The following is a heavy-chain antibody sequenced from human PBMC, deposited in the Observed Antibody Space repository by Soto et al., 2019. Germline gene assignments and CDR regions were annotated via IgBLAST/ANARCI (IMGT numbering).Heavy chain of an antibody. D-gene: IGHD2-15*01. CDR1: GGTFSSYA. Sequence: QVQLVQSGAEVKKPGSSVKVSCKAPGGTFSSYAMSWVRQAPGQGLERMGGIIPIFGTANYAQKFQGRVTITADESTSTGYMELSSLRSEDTAVYYCARSQGGSSSLDIYYYYYYGMDVWGQGTTVTVSS. CDR3: ARSQGGSSSLDIYYYYYYGMDV. J-gene: IGHJ6*02. CDR2: IIPIFGTA. V-gene: IGHV1-69*01.